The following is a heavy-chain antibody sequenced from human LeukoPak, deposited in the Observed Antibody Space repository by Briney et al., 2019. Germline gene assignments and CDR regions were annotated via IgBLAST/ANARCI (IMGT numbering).Heavy chain of an antibody. CDR1: GFTFSTYA. D-gene: IGHD3-10*01. J-gene: IGHJ4*02. Sequence: PGGSLRLSCAASGFTFSTYAMSWVRQAPGKGLEWVSAISGSGGSTYYDDSVKGRFPISSDTSKNPLHRQMNSLRAEDTAVYYCAKSLSGGGYYFEYWGQGTLVTVSS. CDR2: ISGSGGST. V-gene: IGHV3-23*01. CDR3: AKSLSGGGYYFEY.